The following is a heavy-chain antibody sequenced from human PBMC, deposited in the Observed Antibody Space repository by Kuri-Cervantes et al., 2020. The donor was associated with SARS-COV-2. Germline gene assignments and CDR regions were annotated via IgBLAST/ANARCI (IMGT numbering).Heavy chain of an antibody. CDR2: IRSKDHGGTT. Sequence: GGSLRLSCTTSGFTFRDYAMSWFRLAPGKGLECVGFIRSKDHGGTTHYAASVKGRFTISRDDSKSIAYLEMNSLKIEDTAVYLCVRAVNDLWSGFRSSWGQGTLVTVSS. CDR1: GFTFRDYA. J-gene: IGHJ5*02. D-gene: IGHD3-3*01. V-gene: IGHV3-49*03. CDR3: VRAVNDLWSGFRSS.